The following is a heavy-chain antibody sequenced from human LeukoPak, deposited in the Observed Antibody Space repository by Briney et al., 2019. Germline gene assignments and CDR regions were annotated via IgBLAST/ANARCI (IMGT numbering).Heavy chain of an antibody. D-gene: IGHD1-26*01. V-gene: IGHV3-30*18. CDR1: GFTFSSYG. CDR2: ISYDGSNK. CDR3: AKCLSGGSYLGLPRDYFDY. Sequence: GGSLRLSCAASGFTFSSYGMHWVRQAPGKGLEWVAVISYDGSNKYYADSVKGRFTISRDNSKNTLYLQMNSLRAEDTAVYYCAKCLSGGSYLGLPRDYFDYWGQGTLVTVSS. J-gene: IGHJ4*02.